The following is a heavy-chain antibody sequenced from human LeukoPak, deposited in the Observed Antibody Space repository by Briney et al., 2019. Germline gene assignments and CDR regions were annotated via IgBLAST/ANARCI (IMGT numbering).Heavy chain of an antibody. CDR3: AKGSGYSYGPFDY. J-gene: IGHJ4*02. CDR1: GFTVSSNY. CDR2: ISWNSGSI. Sequence: GGSLRLSCAASGFTVSSNYMSWVRQAPGKGLEWVSGISWNSGSIGYADSVKGRFTISRDNAKNSLYLQMNSLRAEDMALYYCAKGSGYSYGPFDYWGQGTLVTVSS. D-gene: IGHD5-18*01. V-gene: IGHV3-9*03.